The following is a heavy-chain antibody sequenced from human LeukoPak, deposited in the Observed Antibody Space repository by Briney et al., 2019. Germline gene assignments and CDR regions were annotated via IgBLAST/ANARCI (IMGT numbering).Heavy chain of an antibody. CDR3: ARHAEVPAAFMDYYYYMDV. Sequence: SETLSLTCTVSGGSISSGGYYRSWIRQPPGKGLEWIGEINHSGSTNYNPSLKSRVTISVDTSKNQFSLKLSSVTAADTAVYYYARHAEVPAAFMDYYYYMDVWGKRDHGHRLL. V-gene: IGHV4-39*01. D-gene: IGHD2-2*01. CDR1: GGSISSGGYY. J-gene: IGHJ6*03. CDR2: INHSGST.